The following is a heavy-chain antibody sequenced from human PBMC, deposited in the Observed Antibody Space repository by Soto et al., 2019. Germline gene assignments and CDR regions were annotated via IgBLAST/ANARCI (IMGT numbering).Heavy chain of an antibody. CDR2: ISGSGGST. CDR1: GFTFSSYA. Sequence: PGGSLRLSCAASGFTFSSYAMSWVRQAPGKGLEWVSAISGSGGSTYYADSVKGRFTISRDNSKNTLYLHMNSLRAEDTAVYYCAKVPYYDILYQFDYWGQGTLVTVSS. D-gene: IGHD3-9*01. CDR3: AKVPYYDILYQFDY. J-gene: IGHJ4*02. V-gene: IGHV3-23*01.